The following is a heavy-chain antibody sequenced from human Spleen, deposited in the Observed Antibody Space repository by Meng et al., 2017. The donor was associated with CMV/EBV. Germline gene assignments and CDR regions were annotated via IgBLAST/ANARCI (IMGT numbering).Heavy chain of an antibody. Sequence: ASVKVSCKASGYTFTSYYMHWVRQAPGQGLEWMGWINPNSGGTNYAQKFQGRVTMTRDTSVSTAYMELTSLRSDDTAVYYCARDSGSYYPVWYFDLWGRGTLVTVSS. J-gene: IGHJ2*01. CDR1: GYTFTSYY. D-gene: IGHD1-26*01. V-gene: IGHV1-2*02. CDR3: ARDSGSYYPVWYFDL. CDR2: INPNSGGT.